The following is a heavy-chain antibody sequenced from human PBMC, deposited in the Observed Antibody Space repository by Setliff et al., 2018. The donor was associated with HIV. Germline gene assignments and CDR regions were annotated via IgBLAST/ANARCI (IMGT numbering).Heavy chain of an antibody. CDR3: ARTLSTMVKTDGYYDYYYMDV. CDR1: GYSINTAYY. Sequence: SETLSLTCSVSGYSINTAYYWGWIRQSPGKGLEWIGGFHHSGSTHYNPSLKSRVTISGQTSNNQFSLQLNSVTAADTAVYYCARTLSTMVKTDGYYDYYYMDVWGKGTTVTVSS. CDR2: FHHSGST. J-gene: IGHJ6*03. V-gene: IGHV4-38-2*01. D-gene: IGHD3-10*01.